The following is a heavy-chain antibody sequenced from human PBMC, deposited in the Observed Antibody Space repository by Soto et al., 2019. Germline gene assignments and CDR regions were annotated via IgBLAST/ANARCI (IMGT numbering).Heavy chain of an antibody. Sequence: ASVKVSCKASGYTFTSYGISWVRQAPGQGLEWMGWISAYNGNTNYAQKLQGRVTMTTDTSISTAYLQWSSLKASDTAMYYCARARSYDYVWGSYRLSYYGMDVWGQGTTVTVSS. V-gene: IGHV1-18*04. D-gene: IGHD3-16*02. CDR3: ARARSYDYVWGSYRLSYYGMDV. J-gene: IGHJ6*02. CDR2: ISAYNGNT. CDR1: GYTFTSYG.